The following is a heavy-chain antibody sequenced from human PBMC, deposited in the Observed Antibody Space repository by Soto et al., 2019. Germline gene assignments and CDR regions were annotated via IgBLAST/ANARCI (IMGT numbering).Heavy chain of an antibody. V-gene: IGHV3-23*01. CDR2: ISANGGST. J-gene: IGHJ4*02. CDR1: GFTFSDYT. CDR3: AKANRYCSGGTCFVFDY. D-gene: IGHD2-15*01. Sequence: PGWSLRLSCAASGFTFSDYTMNWVRQAPGKGLEWVSSISANGGSTYYADSVKGRFTISRDNSQNTLSLQMNSLRAEDTAIYYCAKANRYCSGGTCFVFDYWGQGALVTVSS.